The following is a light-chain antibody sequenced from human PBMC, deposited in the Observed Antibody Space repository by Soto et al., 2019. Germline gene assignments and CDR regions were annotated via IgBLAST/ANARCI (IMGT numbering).Light chain of an antibody. Sequence: DIQMTQSPSSLSASLGDRATLTCRASQSISSNLNWYQQKPGKAPKLLIHDASSLQSGVPSRFSGSGSGTEFTLTISGLQPDDFATYYCQQYNTYSWTFGQGTKVDIK. V-gene: IGKV1-39*01. CDR2: DAS. CDR1: QSISSN. J-gene: IGKJ1*01. CDR3: QQYNTYSWT.